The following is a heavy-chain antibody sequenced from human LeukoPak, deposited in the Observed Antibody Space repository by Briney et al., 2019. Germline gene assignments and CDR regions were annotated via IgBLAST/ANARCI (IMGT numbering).Heavy chain of an antibody. V-gene: IGHV4-34*01. CDR1: GGSFSGYY. CDR3: ARGGGWIQLPAGPRPYFQH. CDR2: INHSGST. J-gene: IGHJ1*01. Sequence: SETLSLTCAVYGGSFSGYYWSWIRQPPGKGLEWIGEINHSGSTNYNPPLKSRVTISVDTSKNQFSLKLSSVTAADTAVYYCARGGGWIQLPAGPRPYFQHWGQGTLVTVSS. D-gene: IGHD5-18*01.